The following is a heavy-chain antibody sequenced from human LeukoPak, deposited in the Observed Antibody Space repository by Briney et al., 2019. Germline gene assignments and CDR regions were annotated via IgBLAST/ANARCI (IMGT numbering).Heavy chain of an antibody. Sequence: KTSETLSLTCAVYGGSFSGYYWSWIRQPPGKGLEWIGEINHSGSTNYNPSLTRRLTISVDTSKNQFSLKLSSVTAADTAVYYCARTRARHYGMDVWGQGTTDTVSS. CDR1: GGSFSGYY. CDR2: INHSGST. D-gene: IGHD6-6*01. V-gene: IGHV4-34*01. CDR3: ARTRARHYGMDV. J-gene: IGHJ6*02.